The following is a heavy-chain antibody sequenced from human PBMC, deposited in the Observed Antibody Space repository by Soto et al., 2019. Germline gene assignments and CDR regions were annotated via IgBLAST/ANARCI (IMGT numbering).Heavy chain of an antibody. Sequence: SETLSLTCAVSGGSIGSSNWWSWVRQPPGKGLEWIGEIYHSGSTNYNPSLKSRVTISVDKSKNQFSLKLSSVTAADTAVYYCARLTIFGVVSRITGTYYFDYWGQGTLVTVSS. D-gene: IGHD3-3*01. V-gene: IGHV4-4*02. CDR1: GGSIGSSNW. CDR3: ARLTIFGVVSRITGTYYFDY. CDR2: IYHSGST. J-gene: IGHJ4*02.